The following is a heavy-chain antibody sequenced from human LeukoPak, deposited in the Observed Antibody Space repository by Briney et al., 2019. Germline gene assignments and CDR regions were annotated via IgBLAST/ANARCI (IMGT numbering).Heavy chain of an antibody. CDR3: ARARDYDILTGEAAFDI. CDR2: IYYSGST. V-gene: IGHV4-59*01. Sequence: SETLSLTCTVSGGSISSYYWSWIRQPPGKGLKWIGYIYYSGSTNYNPSLKSRVTISVDTSKNQFSLKLSSVTAADTAVYYCARARDYDILTGEAAFDIWGQGTMVTVSS. CDR1: GGSISSYY. J-gene: IGHJ3*02. D-gene: IGHD3-9*01.